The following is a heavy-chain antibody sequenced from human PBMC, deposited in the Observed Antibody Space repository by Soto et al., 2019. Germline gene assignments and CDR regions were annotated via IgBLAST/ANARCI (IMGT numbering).Heavy chain of an antibody. CDR2: ISKSDYT. CDR1: GFAFNNYG. J-gene: IGHJ4*02. CDR3: AREDSIIIPAVSDF. V-gene: IGHV3-21*01. Sequence: GGSLRLSCTVSGFAFNNYGINWVRQAPGKGLEWVSSISKSDYTYYSDSVTGRFTISRDNAKNSVSLQMNTLRVEDTAVYYCAREDSIIIPAVSDFWGQGTLVTVSS. D-gene: IGHD2-2*01.